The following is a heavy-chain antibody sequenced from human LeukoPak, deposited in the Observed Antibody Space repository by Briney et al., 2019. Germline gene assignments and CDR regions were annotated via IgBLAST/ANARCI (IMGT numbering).Heavy chain of an antibody. J-gene: IGHJ4*02. CDR1: GYTFTGYY. V-gene: IGHV1-2*02. D-gene: IGHD2-15*01. CDR2: INPNSGGT. CDR3: ARGPRYCSGGSCTRRKQIDY. Sequence: ASVKVSCKASGYTFTGYYMHWVRQAPGQGLEWMGWINPNSGGTNYAQKFQGRVTMTRDTSISTAYMELSRLRSDDTAVYYCARGPRYCSGGSCTRRKQIDYWGQGTLVTVSS.